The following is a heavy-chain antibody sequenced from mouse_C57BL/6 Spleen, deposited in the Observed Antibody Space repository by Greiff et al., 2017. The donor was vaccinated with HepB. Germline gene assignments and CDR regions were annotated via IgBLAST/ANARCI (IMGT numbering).Heavy chain of an antibody. J-gene: IGHJ4*01. CDR2: ILPGSGNT. CDR3: SRRPAHYSNYVGAMDY. V-gene: IGHV1-9*01. D-gene: IGHD2-5*01. CDR1: GYTFTGYW. Sequence: VQLQQSGAELMKPGASVKLSCKATGYTFTGYWIEWVKQRPGHGLEWIGEILPGSGNTNYNEKFKGKATLTADTSSNTAYMQLSSLTTEDSSIYYYSRRPAHYSNYVGAMDYWGQGTSVTVSS.